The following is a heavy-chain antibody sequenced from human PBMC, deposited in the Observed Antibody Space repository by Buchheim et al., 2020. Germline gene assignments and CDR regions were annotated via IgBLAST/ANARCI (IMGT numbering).Heavy chain of an antibody. Sequence: QVQLVESGGGVVQPGRSLRLSCAASGFTFSSYGMHWVRQAPGKGLEWVAVISYDGSNKYYADSVKGRFTISRDNSKNTLYLQMNSLRAEDTAVYYCAKEFGRGYDYDAFDYWGQGTL. J-gene: IGHJ4*02. CDR1: GFTFSSYG. V-gene: IGHV3-30*18. D-gene: IGHD5-12*01. CDR2: ISYDGSNK. CDR3: AKEFGRGYDYDAFDY.